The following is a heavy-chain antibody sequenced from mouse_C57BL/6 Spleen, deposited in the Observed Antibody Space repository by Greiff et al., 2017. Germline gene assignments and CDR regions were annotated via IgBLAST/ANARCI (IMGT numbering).Heavy chain of an antibody. J-gene: IGHJ4*01. CDR2: ISSGSSTI. CDR1: GFTFSDYG. CDR3: ARHHYAMDY. Sequence: EVQLVESGGGLVKPGGSLKLSCAASGFTFSDYGMHWVRQAPEKGLEWVAYISSGSSTIYYADTVKGRFTISRDNAKNTLFLQMTSLRSEDTAMYYCARHHYAMDYWGQGTSVTVSS. V-gene: IGHV5-17*01.